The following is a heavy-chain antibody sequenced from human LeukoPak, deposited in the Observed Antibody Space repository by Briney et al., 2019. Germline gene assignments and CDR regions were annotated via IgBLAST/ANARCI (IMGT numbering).Heavy chain of an antibody. J-gene: IGHJ4*02. CDR3: AKGVKRPLTWYFDY. CDR2: ISYDGSNK. CDR1: GFTFSSYG. V-gene: IGHV3-30*18. Sequence: PGRSLRLSCAASGFTFSSYGMHWVRQAPGKGLEWVAVISYDGSNKYYADSVKGRFTISRDNSKNTLYLQMNSLRAEDTAVYYCAKGVKRPLTWYFDYWGQGTQVTVSS. D-gene: IGHD3-22*01.